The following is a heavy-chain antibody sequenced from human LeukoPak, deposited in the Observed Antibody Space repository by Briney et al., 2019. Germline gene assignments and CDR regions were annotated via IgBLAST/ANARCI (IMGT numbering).Heavy chain of an antibody. V-gene: IGHV4-61*02. D-gene: IGHD3-10*01. CDR2: IYTSGST. CDR3: ARGEYYYGSGSYPIFDY. J-gene: IGHJ4*02. Sequence: SQTLSLTRTVSGGSISSGSYYWSWIRQPAGKGLEWIGRIYTSGSTNYNPSLKSRVTMSVDTSKNQFSLKLSSVTAADTAVYYCARGEYYYGSGSYPIFDYWGQGTLVTVSS. CDR1: GGSISSGSYY.